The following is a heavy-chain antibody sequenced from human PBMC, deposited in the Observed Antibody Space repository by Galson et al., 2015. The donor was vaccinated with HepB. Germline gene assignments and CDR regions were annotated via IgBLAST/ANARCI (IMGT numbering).Heavy chain of an antibody. J-gene: IGHJ3*02. CDR1: GFTFSNYA. CDR3: AKDLYGRQLFPDVFDI. Sequence: SLRLSCAASGFTFSNYAMSWVRQAPGKGLEWVSNISGSGGSTYYADSVKGRITISRDNSKNTLYLLMNSLRAEDTAVNYCAKDLYGRQLFPDVFDIWGRGTMVTVSS. V-gene: IGHV3-23*01. CDR2: ISGSGGST. D-gene: IGHD6-13*01.